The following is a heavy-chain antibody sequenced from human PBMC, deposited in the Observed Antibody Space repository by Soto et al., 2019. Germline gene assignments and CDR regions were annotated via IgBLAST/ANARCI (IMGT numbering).Heavy chain of an antibody. J-gene: IGHJ4*02. CDR2: IYYSGST. CDR1: GGSISSSSYY. Sequence: SETMCLTCTVSGGSISSSSYYWGWIRQPPGKGLEWIRSIYYSGSTYYNPSLKSRVTISVDTSKNQFSLKLSSVTAADTAVYYCASLIAAAGTYYFAYWRQGTLVTVSS. CDR3: ASLIAAAGTYYFAY. V-gene: IGHV4-39*01. D-gene: IGHD6-13*01.